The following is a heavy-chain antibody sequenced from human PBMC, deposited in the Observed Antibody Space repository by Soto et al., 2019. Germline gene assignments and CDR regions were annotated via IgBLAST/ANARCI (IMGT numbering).Heavy chain of an antibody. J-gene: IGHJ6*02. CDR3: ARDRAPYYYGSGSMYYYGMDV. D-gene: IGHD3-10*01. CDR1: GYTFTSYG. CDR2: ISAYNGNT. V-gene: IGHV1-18*01. Sequence: VASVKVSCKASGYTFTSYGISWVRQAPGQGLEWMGWISAYNGNTNYAQKLQGRVTMTTDTSTSTAYMELRSLRSDDTAVYYCARDRAPYYYGSGSMYYYGMDVWGQGTTVTVSS.